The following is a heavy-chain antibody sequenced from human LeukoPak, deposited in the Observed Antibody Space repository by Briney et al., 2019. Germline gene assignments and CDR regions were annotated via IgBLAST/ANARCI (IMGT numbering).Heavy chain of an antibody. Sequence: GGSLRLSCAASGFTFSTYNMNWVRQAPGKGLEWVSYISSSSSTIYYADSVKGRFTISRDNAKNSLYLQMNSLRAEDTAVYYCARDWSSGYDPPYYYYVMDVWGQGTTVTVSS. D-gene: IGHD5-12*01. CDR2: ISSSSSTI. CDR3: ARDWSSGYDPPYYYYVMDV. J-gene: IGHJ6*02. V-gene: IGHV3-48*04. CDR1: GFTFSTYN.